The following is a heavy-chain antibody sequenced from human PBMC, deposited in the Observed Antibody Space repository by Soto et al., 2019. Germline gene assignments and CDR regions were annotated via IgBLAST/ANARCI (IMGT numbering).Heavy chain of an antibody. CDR3: VRSGHSFGGVM. D-gene: IGHD3-16*01. CDR1: GASMNNYY. J-gene: IGHJ4*02. Sequence: QVQLQEWGPGLVKPSETLYLTCTVSGASMNNYYGSWVRQPPGKGLEWIGYMYYSGGSNSNPSLKGRVTLSVDTSKNQISLQLTSVTAADTAVYYCVRSGHSFGGVMWGQGTLVTVSS. CDR2: MYYSGGS. V-gene: IGHV4-59*01.